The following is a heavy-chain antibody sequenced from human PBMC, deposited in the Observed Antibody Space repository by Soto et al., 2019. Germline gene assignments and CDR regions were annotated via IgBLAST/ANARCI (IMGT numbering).Heavy chain of an antibody. V-gene: IGHV3-49*03. CDR1: GFTFGDYA. J-gene: IGHJ5*02. D-gene: IGHD3-3*01. CDR2: IRSKAYGGTT. Sequence: GGSLRLSCTASGFTFGDYAMSWFRQAPGKGLEWVGFIRSKAYGGTTEYAASVKGRFTISRDDSKSIAYLQMNSLKTEDTAVYYCTRVSFSVINYDLWSGSKIENWFDPWGQGTLVTVSS. CDR3: TRVSFSVINYDLWSGSKIENWFDP.